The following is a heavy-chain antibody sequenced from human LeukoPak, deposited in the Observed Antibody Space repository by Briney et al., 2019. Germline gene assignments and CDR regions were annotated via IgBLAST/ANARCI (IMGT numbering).Heavy chain of an antibody. J-gene: IGHJ4*02. D-gene: IGHD2-21*01. Sequence: GASLRLSCVASGITFRSYVMSWVRQAPGKGLEWVSTICGSAGSSYYADSVRGRFTISRDNFKKTLYLQMNSLSAEDTALYFCAEGGGDTCYSHFDFWGQGILVTVSS. CDR3: AEGGGDTCYSHFDF. V-gene: IGHV3-23*01. CDR2: ICGSAGSS. CDR1: GITFRSYV.